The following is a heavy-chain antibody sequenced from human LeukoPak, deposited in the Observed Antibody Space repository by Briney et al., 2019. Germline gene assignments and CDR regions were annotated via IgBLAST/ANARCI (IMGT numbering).Heavy chain of an antibody. CDR1: GGTFSSYT. CDR2: IIPILGIA. CDR3: ASNPTYYYGSSGYESQR. V-gene: IGHV1-69*02. Sequence: SVKVSCKASGGTFSSYTISWVRQAPGQGLEWMGRIIPILGIANYAQKFQGRVTITADKSTSTAYMELSSLRSEDTAVYYCASNPTYYYGSSGYESQRWGQGTLVTVSS. J-gene: IGHJ4*02. D-gene: IGHD3-22*01.